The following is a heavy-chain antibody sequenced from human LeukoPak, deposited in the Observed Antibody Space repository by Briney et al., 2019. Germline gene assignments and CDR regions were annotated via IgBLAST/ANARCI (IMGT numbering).Heavy chain of an antibody. CDR1: GFTFSSYA. Sequence: PGGSLRLSYAASGFTFSSYAMSWVRQAPGKGLEWVSAISGSGGSTYYADSVKGRFTISRDNSKNTLYLQMNSLRAEDTAVYYCAKNAVRAAPLKGYFQHWGQGTLVTVSS. CDR3: AKNAVRAAPLKGYFQH. D-gene: IGHD6-13*01. CDR2: ISGSGGST. J-gene: IGHJ1*01. V-gene: IGHV3-23*01.